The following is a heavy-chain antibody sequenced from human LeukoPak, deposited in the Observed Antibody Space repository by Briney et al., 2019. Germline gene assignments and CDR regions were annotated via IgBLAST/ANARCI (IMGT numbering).Heavy chain of an antibody. CDR2: ISGSGGST. D-gene: IGHD3-10*01. J-gene: IGHJ4*02. V-gene: IGHV3-23*01. Sequence: GGSLRLSCAASGFTFSSYAMRWVRQAPGKGLEWVSAISGSGGSTYYADSVKGRFTISRDNSKNTLYLQMNSLRAEDTAVYYCAKVDYYGSGSYYQQRDYWGQGTLVTVSS. CDR3: AKVDYYGSGSYYQQRDY. CDR1: GFTFSSYA.